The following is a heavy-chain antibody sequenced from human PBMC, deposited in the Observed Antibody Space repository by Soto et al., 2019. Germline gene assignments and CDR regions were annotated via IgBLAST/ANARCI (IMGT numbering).Heavy chain of an antibody. J-gene: IGHJ6*03. CDR3: ARAPSTIFGVVIPDYYYYYMDV. D-gene: IGHD3-3*01. V-gene: IGHV3-53*04. Sequence: GGSLRLSCAASGFTVSSNYMSWVRQAPGKGLEWVSVIYSGGSTYYADSVKGRFTISRHNSKNTLYLQMNSLRAEDTAVYYCARAPSTIFGVVIPDYYYYYMDVWGKGTTVTVSS. CDR1: GFTVSSNY. CDR2: IYSGGST.